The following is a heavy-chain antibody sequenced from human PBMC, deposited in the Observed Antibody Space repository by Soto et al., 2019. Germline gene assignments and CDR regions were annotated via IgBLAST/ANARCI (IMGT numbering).Heavy chain of an antibody. J-gene: IGHJ4*02. CDR2: VSYDGYNK. Sequence: QVQLVESGGGVVQPGRSLRLSCAASGFTFSTYAIHWVRQAPGKGLEWVSVVSYDGYNKYYADSVKGRFTISRDNSNNTLYLQMNGLRAEDRSVYYCGRGSKMVTVYYFDYWGQGTLVTVSS. V-gene: IGHV3-30-3*01. D-gene: IGHD2-21*02. CDR3: GRGSKMVTVYYFDY. CDR1: GFTFSTYA.